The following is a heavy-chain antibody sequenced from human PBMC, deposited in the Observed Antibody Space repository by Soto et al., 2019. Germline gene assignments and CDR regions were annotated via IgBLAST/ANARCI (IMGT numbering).Heavy chain of an antibody. V-gene: IGHV3-33*01. D-gene: IGHD2-8*01. J-gene: IGHJ4*02. CDR1: GFTFSSYG. CDR3: ARDGRTNGVCYSDY. CDR2: IWYDGSNK. Sequence: GGSLRLSCAASGFTFSSYGMHWVRQAPGKGLEWVAVIWYDGSNKYYADSVKGRFTISRDNSKNTLYLQMNSLRAEDTAVYYCARDGRTNGVCYSDYWGQGTLVTVSS.